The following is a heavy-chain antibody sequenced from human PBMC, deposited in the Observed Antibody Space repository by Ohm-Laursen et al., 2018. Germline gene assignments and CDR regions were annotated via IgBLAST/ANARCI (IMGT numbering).Heavy chain of an antibody. Sequence: SLRLSCAASGFTFSDYYMSWIRQAPGKGLEWVSYISSSGSTIYYADSVKGRFTISRDNAKNSLYLQMNSLRAEDTAVYYCARVAHVEMATVHFDYWGQGTLVTVSS. CDR2: ISSSGSTI. CDR3: ARVAHVEMATVHFDY. CDR1: GFTFSDYY. V-gene: IGHV3-11*01. D-gene: IGHD5-24*01. J-gene: IGHJ4*02.